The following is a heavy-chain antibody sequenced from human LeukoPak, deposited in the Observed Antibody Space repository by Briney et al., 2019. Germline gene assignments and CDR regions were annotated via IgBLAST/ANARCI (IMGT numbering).Heavy chain of an antibody. CDR3: ARDLTPAYYDFWSGYYTGPNAFDI. V-gene: IGHV4-4*02. J-gene: IGHJ3*02. Sequence: SGTLSLTCAVSGGSISSSNWWSWVRQPPGKGLEWIGEIYHSGSTNYNPSLKSRVTISVDKSKNQFSLKLSSVTAADTAVYYCARDLTPAYYDFWSGYYTGPNAFDIWGQGTMVTVSS. D-gene: IGHD3-3*01. CDR1: GGSISSSNW. CDR2: IYHSGST.